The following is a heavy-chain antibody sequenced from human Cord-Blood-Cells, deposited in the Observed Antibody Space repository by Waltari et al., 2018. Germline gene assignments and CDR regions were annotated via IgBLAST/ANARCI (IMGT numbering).Heavy chain of an antibody. V-gene: IGHV1-18*01. CDR2: ISAYNGNT. CDR1: GYTFTSYG. CDR3: ARASRYSSSHFDY. D-gene: IGHD6-13*01. Sequence: QVQLVQSGAEVKKPGASVKVSCKASGYTFTSYGISWVRQAPGQGLEWMGWISAYNGNTNYAQKLQGRGTMTTDTATSTAYRELRSLRSDDTAVYYCARASRYSSSHFDYWGQGTLVTVSS. J-gene: IGHJ4*02.